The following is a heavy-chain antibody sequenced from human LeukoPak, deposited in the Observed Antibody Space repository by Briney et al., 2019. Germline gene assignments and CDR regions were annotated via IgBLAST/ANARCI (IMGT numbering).Heavy chain of an antibody. CDR1: GFTFSSNY. CDR3: ARDRSGGRLIDY. D-gene: IGHD3-22*01. J-gene: IGHJ4*02. Sequence: PGGSLRLSCAASGFTFSSNYMSWVRQAPGKGLEGVSVIYSGGSTYYADSVKGRFTISIDNSKNTLYLQMNRLRAEDTAVYYCARDRSGGRLIDYWGQGTLVTVSS. CDR2: IYSGGST. V-gene: IGHV3-66*02.